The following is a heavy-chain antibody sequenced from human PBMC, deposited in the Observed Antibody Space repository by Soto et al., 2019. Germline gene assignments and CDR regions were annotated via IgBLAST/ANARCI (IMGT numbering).Heavy chain of an antibody. V-gene: IGHV4-59*08. CDR3: AGGPSGWPYYFDY. D-gene: IGHD6-19*01. Sequence: SETLSLTCTVSGGSISSYYWSWIRQPPGKGLEWIGYIYYSGSTNYNPSLKSRVTISVDTSKNQFSLKLSSVTAADTAVYYCAGGPSGWPYYFDYWGQGTLVTVSS. J-gene: IGHJ4*02. CDR1: GGSISSYY. CDR2: IYYSGST.